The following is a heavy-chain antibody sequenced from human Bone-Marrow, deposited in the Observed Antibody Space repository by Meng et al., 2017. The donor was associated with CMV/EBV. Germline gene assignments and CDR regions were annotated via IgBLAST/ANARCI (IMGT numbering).Heavy chain of an antibody. J-gene: IGHJ4*02. CDR3: ARGITMIVVGP. CDR1: GGSISSGDYY. Sequence: CTVSGGSISSGDYYWSWIRQPPGKGLEWIGYIYYSGSTYYNPSLKSRVTISVDTSKNQFPLKLSSVTAADTAVYYCARGITMIVVGPWGQGTLVTVSS. CDR2: IYYSGST. D-gene: IGHD3-22*01. V-gene: IGHV4-30-4*01.